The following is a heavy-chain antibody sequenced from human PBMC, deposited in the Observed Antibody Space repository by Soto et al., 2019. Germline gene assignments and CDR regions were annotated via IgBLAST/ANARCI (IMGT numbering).Heavy chain of an antibody. J-gene: IGHJ6*02. CDR1: GGYITNYY. CDR3: ARHGFGSLHGLVDV. CDR2: IQYNGYS. D-gene: IGHD3-10*01. Sequence: QVQLQESGPGLVKPSETQSLTCTVAGGYITNYYCSWFRQPPGKGLEWIGYIQYNGYSAYNLSLKRRVTMSMDTSKTQFSLMLESVTATDTAVYYCARHGFGSLHGLVDVWGQGTTVIVSS. V-gene: IGHV4-59*08.